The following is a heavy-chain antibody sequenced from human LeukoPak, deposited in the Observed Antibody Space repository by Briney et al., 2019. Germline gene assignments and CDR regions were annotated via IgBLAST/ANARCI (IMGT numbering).Heavy chain of an antibody. D-gene: IGHD5-24*01. J-gene: IGHJ4*02. CDR3: VRRVEMATTELDY. V-gene: IGHV6-1*01. CDR1: EDSVSSNSAA. Sequence: SQTLSLTCVISEDSVSSNSAAWDWIRQSPSRGLEWLGRTYYRSKWYYDYAVSVKSRIAIYPDTSKNRFSLQLNSVTPEDTAVYFCVRRVEMATTELDYWGQGTLVTVSS. CDR2: TYYRSKWYY.